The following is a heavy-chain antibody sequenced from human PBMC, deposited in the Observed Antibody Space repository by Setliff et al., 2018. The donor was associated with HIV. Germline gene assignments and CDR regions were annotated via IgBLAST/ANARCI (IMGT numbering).Heavy chain of an antibody. Sequence: PGKGLEWIGYIFYNENTQYDPSLKSRVSMSVDTSKNQFSLNLRTVTAADTAIYFCARGRPFGKFVDYFDSWGQGKLVTVSS. J-gene: IGHJ4*02. CDR2: IFYNENT. V-gene: IGHV4-31*02. CDR3: ARGRPFGKFVDYFDS. D-gene: IGHD2-21*01.